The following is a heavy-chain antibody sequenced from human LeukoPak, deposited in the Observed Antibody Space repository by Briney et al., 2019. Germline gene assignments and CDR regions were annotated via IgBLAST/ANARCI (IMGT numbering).Heavy chain of an antibody. D-gene: IGHD3-22*01. V-gene: IGHV4-4*07. J-gene: IGHJ6*03. CDR2: IYTGGST. Sequence: PSGTLSLTCTVSGGSISSYYWSWIRQPAGKGLEWIGSIYTGGSTNYNPSLKSRVTMSVDTSKNQFSLKLSSVTAADTAVYYCARDYYDSSGPGEYYYYMDVWGKGTTVTVSS. CDR3: ARDYYDSSGPGEYYYYMDV. CDR1: GGSISSYY.